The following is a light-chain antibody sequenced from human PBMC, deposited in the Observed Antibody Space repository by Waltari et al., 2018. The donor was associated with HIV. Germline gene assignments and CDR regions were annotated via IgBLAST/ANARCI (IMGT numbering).Light chain of an antibody. Sequence: QSVLTQPPSASGTPGQRVTISCSGSSSNIGSNYVYWYQQLPGTAPKLLIYRNNQRPSGVPDRFSGSKSGTSDSLAISWLRSEDEADYYCAAWDDSLSSWVFGGGTKLTVL. CDR3: AAWDDSLSSWV. CDR2: RNN. J-gene: IGLJ3*02. CDR1: SSNIGSNY. V-gene: IGLV1-47*01.